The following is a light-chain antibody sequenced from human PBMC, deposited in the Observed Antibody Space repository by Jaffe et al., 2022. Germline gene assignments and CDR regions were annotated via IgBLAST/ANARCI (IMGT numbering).Light chain of an antibody. V-gene: IGKV1-9*01. J-gene: IGKJ5*01. CDR3: QQLNSYPIT. Sequence: DIQLTQSPSFLSASVGDRVTITCRASQGISSSLAWYQQEPGKAPKLLIYTTSTLQSGVPSRFSGSGSGTEFTLTISSLQPEDFATYYCQQLNSYPITFGQGTRLEIK. CDR2: TTS. CDR1: QGISSS.